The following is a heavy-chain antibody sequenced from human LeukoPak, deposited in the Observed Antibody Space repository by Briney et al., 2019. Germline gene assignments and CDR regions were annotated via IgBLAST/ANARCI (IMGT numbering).Heavy chain of an antibody. V-gene: IGHV4-59*01. D-gene: IGHD6-13*01. CDR1: HGAISSYY. Sequence: SETLSLTCTVFHGAISSYYWSWIRQPPGKVLEWIGYIYYSGGTNYNPSLKSRVSISVDTSKNQFSLKLSSVTAADTAVYYCARGGAAAPFDYWGQGTLVTVSS. CDR2: IYYSGGT. CDR3: ARGGAAAPFDY. J-gene: IGHJ4*02.